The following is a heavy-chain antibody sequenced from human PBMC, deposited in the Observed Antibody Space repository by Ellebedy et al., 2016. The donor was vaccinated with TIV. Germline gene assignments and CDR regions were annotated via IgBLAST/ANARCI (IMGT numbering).Heavy chain of an antibody. Sequence: SETLSLTXAVYGGSFSGYYWSWIRQPPGKGLEWIGEINHSGSTNYNPSLKSRVTISVDTSKNQFSLKLNSVTAADTAVYYCAMNGESLSNWGQGTLVTVSS. D-gene: IGHD3-10*01. CDR2: INHSGST. J-gene: IGHJ4*02. CDR3: AMNGESLSN. CDR1: GGSFSGYY. V-gene: IGHV4-34*01.